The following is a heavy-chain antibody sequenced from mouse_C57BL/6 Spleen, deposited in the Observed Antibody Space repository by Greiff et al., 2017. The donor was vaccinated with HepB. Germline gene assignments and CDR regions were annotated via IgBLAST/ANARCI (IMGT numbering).Heavy chain of an antibody. D-gene: IGHD1-1*01. Sequence: EVQLQHSVAELVRPGASVKLSCTASGFNIKNTYMHWVKQRPEQGLEWIGRIDPANGNTKYAPKFQGKATITADTSSNTAYLQLSSLTSEDTAIYYCAPYYYGSSYDWFAYWGQGTLVTVSA. V-gene: IGHV14-3*01. CDR2: IDPANGNT. J-gene: IGHJ3*01. CDR3: APYYYGSSYDWFAY. CDR1: GFNIKNTY.